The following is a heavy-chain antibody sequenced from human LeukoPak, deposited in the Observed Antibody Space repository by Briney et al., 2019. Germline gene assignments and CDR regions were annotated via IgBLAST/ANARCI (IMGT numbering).Heavy chain of an antibody. V-gene: IGHV1-2*02. J-gene: IGHJ5*02. CDR1: GYTFTGYY. D-gene: IGHD2-2*01. CDR2: INPNSGGT. CDR3: ARDYCSSTSCLSPYNWFDP. Sequence: GASVKVSCKASGYTFTGYYMHWVRQAPGQGLEWMGWINPNSGGTNYAQKFQGRVTMTRDTSISTAYMELSRLRSDDTAVYYCARDYCSSTSCLSPYNWFDPWGQGTLVTASS.